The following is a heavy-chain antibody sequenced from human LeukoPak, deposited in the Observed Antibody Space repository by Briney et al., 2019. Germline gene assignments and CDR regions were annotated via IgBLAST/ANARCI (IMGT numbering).Heavy chain of an antibody. V-gene: IGHV3-23*01. Sequence: PGGSLRLSCAASGFTFSSYGMSWVRQAPGKGLEWVSAISGSGGSTYYADSVKGRFTISRDNSKNTLYLQMNSLRAEDTAVYYCAKDSGLWFGEDTNLTLDYWGQGTLVTVSS. CDR1: GFTFSSYG. CDR2: ISGSGGST. CDR3: AKDSGLWFGEDTNLTLDY. J-gene: IGHJ4*02. D-gene: IGHD3-10*01.